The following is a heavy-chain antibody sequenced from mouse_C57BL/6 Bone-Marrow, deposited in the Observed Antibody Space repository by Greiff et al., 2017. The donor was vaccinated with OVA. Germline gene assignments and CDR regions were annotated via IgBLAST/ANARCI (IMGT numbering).Heavy chain of an antibody. Sequence: QVQLQQSGAELARPGASVKLSCKASGYTFTSYGISWVKQRTGQGLEWIGEIYPRSGNTYYNEKFKGKATLTADKSSSTAYLELRRLTSEDSAVYVCARGPDITTVNFDYWGQGTTLTVSS. D-gene: IGHD1-1*01. V-gene: IGHV1-81*01. CDR3: ARGPDITTVNFDY. CDR1: GYTFTSYG. CDR2: IYPRSGNT. J-gene: IGHJ2*01.